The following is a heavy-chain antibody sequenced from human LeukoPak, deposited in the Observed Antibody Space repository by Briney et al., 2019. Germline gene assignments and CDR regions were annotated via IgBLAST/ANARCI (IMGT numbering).Heavy chain of an antibody. CDR3: ARGGYYYDSSGYSKSVDY. V-gene: IGHV3-21*01. CDR1: GFTFSSYS. D-gene: IGHD3-22*01. CDR2: ISSSSSSYI. J-gene: IGHJ4*02. Sequence: GGSLRLSCAASGFTFSSYSMNWVRQAPGKGLEWVSSISSSSSSYIYYADTVKGRFTISRDNAKNSLYLQMNSLRAEDTAVYYCARGGYYYDSSGYSKSVDYWGQGTLVTVSS.